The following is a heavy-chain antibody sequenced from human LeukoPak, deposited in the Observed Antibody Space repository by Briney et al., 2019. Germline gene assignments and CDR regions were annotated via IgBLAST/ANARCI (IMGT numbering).Heavy chain of an antibody. D-gene: IGHD3-3*01. J-gene: IGHJ6*02. CDR1: GFTFSSYS. CDR2: ISSSSSTI. Sequence: GGSLRLSCEASGFTFSSYSMNWVRQAPGKGRGWVSYISSSSSTIYYADSVKGRFTISRDNAKNSLYLQMNSLRAEDTAVYYCARGPYYDFWSGYSPYGMDVWGQGTTVTVSS. CDR3: ARGPYYDFWSGYSPYGMDV. V-gene: IGHV3-48*01.